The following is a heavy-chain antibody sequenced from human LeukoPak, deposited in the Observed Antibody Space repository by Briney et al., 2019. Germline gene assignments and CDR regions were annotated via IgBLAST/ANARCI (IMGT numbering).Heavy chain of an antibody. CDR3: TKGRSNHY. CDR1: GFTFSDFW. J-gene: IGHJ4*02. V-gene: IGHV3-7*01. D-gene: IGHD4-11*01. Sequence: PGGSVRLSCAASGFTFSDFWMGWVRQAPGKGLERVANINQGGSESYYVDSVKGRFIISRDNAKKSLFLQMNSLRAEDTAVYYCTKGRSNHYWGQGTLVTVST. CDR2: INQGGSES.